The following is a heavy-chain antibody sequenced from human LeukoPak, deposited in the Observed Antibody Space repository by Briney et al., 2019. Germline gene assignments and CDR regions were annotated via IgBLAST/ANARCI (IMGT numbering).Heavy chain of an antibody. CDR2: VSRFGGTT. CDR3: VKHVGSRWSNNRFDP. CDR1: GFTFVSYA. J-gene: IGHJ5*02. Sequence: GGSLRLSCAASGFTFVSYAMSWVRQAPGKGLEWVSAVSRFGGTTYYADSAKGRFTISRDNTNNTVYLQMNSLRVGDTALYYCVKHVGSRWSNNRFDPWGQGTLVTVS. V-gene: IGHV3-23*01. D-gene: IGHD6-13*01.